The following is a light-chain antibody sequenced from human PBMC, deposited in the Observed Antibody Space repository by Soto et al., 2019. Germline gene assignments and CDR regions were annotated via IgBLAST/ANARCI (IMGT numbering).Light chain of an antibody. CDR2: EVS. CDR1: SSDVGGYNY. CDR3: GSYTSSSTYV. J-gene: IGLJ1*01. Sequence: QSALTQPASVSGSPGQSITISCTGTSSDVGGYNYVSWYQQHPGKAPKLMIYEVSNRPSGVSNRFSGSKSGNTASLTISGLQAEDEAEYYCGSYTSSSTYVFGTGTKLTVL. V-gene: IGLV2-14*01.